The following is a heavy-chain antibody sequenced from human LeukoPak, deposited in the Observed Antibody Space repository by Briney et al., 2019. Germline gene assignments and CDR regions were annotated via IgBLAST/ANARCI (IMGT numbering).Heavy chain of an antibody. V-gene: IGHV4-31*03. D-gene: IGHD1-26*01. CDR2: IYYSGST. CDR3: ARVRSGSLNAFDI. Sequence: SETLSLTCTVSGGSISSGGYYWSWIRQHPGKGLEWIGYIYYSGSTYYNPSLKSRVTISVDTSKNQFSLKLSSVTAADTAVYYCARVRSGSLNAFDIWGQGTMATVSS. CDR1: GGSISSGGYY. J-gene: IGHJ3*02.